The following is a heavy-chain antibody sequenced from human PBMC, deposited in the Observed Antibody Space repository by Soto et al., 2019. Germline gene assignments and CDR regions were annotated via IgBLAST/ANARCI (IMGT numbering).Heavy chain of an antibody. D-gene: IGHD2-15*01. V-gene: IGHV4-39*01. Sequence: SETLSLTCTVSGGSISSSSYYWGWIRQPPGKGLEWIGSIYYSGSTHYNPSLKSRVTISVDTSKNQFSLKLSSVTAADTAVYYCARLGYCSGYSCYSTYYYGMDVWGQGTTVTVSS. CDR1: GGSISSSSYY. J-gene: IGHJ6*02. CDR3: ARLGYCSGYSCYSTYYYGMDV. CDR2: IYYSGST.